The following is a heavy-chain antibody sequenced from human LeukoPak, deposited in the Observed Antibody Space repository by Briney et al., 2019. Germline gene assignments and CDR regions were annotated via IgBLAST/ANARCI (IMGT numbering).Heavy chain of an antibody. J-gene: IGHJ4*02. CDR1: AFTFSSYG. CDR3: ARAADSGYYRTVDY. D-gene: IGHD2-15*01. V-gene: IGHV3-33*01. CDR2: IWHDGNSK. Sequence: PGGSLRLSCVASAFTFSSYGINWVRQAPGKGLEWVAVIWHDGNSKYYADSVKGRFTISRDNSKNTLYLQMNSLRVEDTAVYYCARAADSGYYRTVDYWGQGTMVTVS.